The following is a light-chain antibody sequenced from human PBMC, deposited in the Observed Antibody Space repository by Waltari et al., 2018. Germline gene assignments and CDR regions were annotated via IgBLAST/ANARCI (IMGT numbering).Light chain of an antibody. J-gene: IGKJ1*01. CDR1: QSISKY. CDR2: HAS. V-gene: IGKV3-20*01. Sequence: EIVLTQSPDTLSFSPGESATLSCRASQSISKYLAWYQQKPGQAPRLLIYHASSRSTGITDRFSGSGFGTDFSLTISRLEPEDFAVYYCQHYVSLPATFGQGTKLEIK. CDR3: QHYVSLPAT.